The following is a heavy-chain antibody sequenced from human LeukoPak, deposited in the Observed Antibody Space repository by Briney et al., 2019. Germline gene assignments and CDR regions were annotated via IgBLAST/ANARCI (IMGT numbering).Heavy chain of an antibody. CDR1: GYTLTSYG. CDR2: ISAYNGNT. CDR3: ARGSRGYYDFWSGYPNRLLPLDY. Sequence: ASVKVSCKASGYTLTSYGISWVRQAPGQGLEWMGWISAYNGNTNYAQKLQGRVTMTTDTSTSTAYMELRSLRSDDTAVYYCARGSRGYYDFWSGYPNRLLPLDYWGQGTLVTVSS. D-gene: IGHD3-3*01. J-gene: IGHJ4*02. V-gene: IGHV1-18*01.